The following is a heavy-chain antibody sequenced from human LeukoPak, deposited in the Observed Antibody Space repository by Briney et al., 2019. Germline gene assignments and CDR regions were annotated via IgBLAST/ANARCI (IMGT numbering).Heavy chain of an antibody. J-gene: IGHJ4*02. Sequence: GGSLRLSCGASGFTVSSNFMSWVRQAPGKGLEWVSVVYSGGATYYADSVKGRFTLSRDNSKNTLYLQMNSLRAEDTAMYYCASDSSGWYSLHYWGQGTLVTVSS. D-gene: IGHD6-19*01. CDR2: VYSGGAT. V-gene: IGHV3-53*01. CDR3: ASDSSGWYSLHY. CDR1: GFTVSSNF.